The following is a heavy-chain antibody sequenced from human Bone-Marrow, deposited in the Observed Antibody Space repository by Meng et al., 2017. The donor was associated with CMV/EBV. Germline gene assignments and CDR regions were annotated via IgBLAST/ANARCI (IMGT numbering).Heavy chain of an antibody. CDR2: ISSSGSTI. CDR1: GFTFSSYE. CDR3: ARVYGDYGIRRYYFDY. V-gene: IGHV3-48*03. Sequence: GESLKISCAASGFTFSSYEMNWVRQAPGKGLEWVSYISSSGSTIYYADSVKGRFTISRDNAKNSLYLQMNSLRAEDTAVYYCARVYGDYGIRRYYFDYWGQGTLVTVSS. J-gene: IGHJ4*02. D-gene: IGHD4-17*01.